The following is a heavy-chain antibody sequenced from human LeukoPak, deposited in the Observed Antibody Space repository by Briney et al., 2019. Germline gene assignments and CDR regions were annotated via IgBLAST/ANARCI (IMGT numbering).Heavy chain of an antibody. CDR1: GFTFTDYW. CDR2: IQRGGSES. CDR3: ARVGTWELQRVFDY. V-gene: IGHV3-7*01. D-gene: IGHD1-26*01. J-gene: IGHJ4*02. Sequence: PGGSLRLSCAASGFTFTDYWMTWVRQVPGKGLEWVANIQRGGSESYYVDSVKGRFTISRENAKSSLYLQMDSLRVEDTAVYYCARVGTWELQRVFDYWGQGTPVTVSS.